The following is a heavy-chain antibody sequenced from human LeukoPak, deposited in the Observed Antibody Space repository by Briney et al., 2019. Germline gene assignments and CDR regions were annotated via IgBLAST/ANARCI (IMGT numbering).Heavy chain of an antibody. J-gene: IGHJ4*02. D-gene: IGHD3-22*01. CDR3: ASHYYDSSGYYLQAFDY. CDR1: GFTFSSYS. CDR2: ISSSSSYI. V-gene: IGHV3-21*01. Sequence: GGSLRLSCAASGFTFSSYSMNWARQAPGKGLEWVSSISSSSSYIYYADSVKGRFTISRDNAKNSLYLQMNSLRAEDTAVYYCASHYYDSSGYYLQAFDYWGQGTLVTVSS.